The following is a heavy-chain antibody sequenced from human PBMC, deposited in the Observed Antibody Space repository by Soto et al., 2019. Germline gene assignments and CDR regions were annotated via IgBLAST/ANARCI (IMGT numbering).Heavy chain of an antibody. Sequence: GGSLRLSCAASGFNFRSYWIHWVRQAPGRGLEWVSAISGSGGSTYYADSVKGRFTISRDNSKNTLYLQMNSLRAEDTAVYYCAKGGLLYDSSGSPRKGYAFDIWGQGSMVTVSS. CDR1: GFNFRSYW. J-gene: IGHJ3*02. CDR2: ISGSGGST. CDR3: AKGGLLYDSSGSPRKGYAFDI. D-gene: IGHD3-22*01. V-gene: IGHV3-23*01.